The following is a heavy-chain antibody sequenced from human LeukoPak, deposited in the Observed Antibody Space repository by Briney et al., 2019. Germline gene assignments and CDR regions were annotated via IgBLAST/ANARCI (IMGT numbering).Heavy chain of an antibody. CDR2: IYHSGST. J-gene: IGHJ1*01. CDR1: GGSISTYY. V-gene: IGHV4-59*01. CDR3: ARGGAASLHFQN. D-gene: IGHD6-6*01. Sequence: PSETLSLTRTVSGGSISTYYWNWIRQPPGKGLEWIGYIYHSGSTNYNPSLQSRVTISVDTSKNQFSLNLNSVTAADTAVYYCARGGAASLHFQNWGQGNLVTVSS.